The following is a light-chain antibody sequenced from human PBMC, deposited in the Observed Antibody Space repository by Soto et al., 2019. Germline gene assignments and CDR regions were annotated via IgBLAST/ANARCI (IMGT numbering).Light chain of an antibody. CDR1: QSVRRSH. V-gene: IGKV3-20*01. J-gene: IGKJ4*01. CDR3: QQYSSSPLT. CDR2: GAS. Sequence: EVMLTQSPGTLSLSPGDRARLSCRTSQSVRRSHVAWYQQKPGQAPRLLIYGASSRATGIPDRFSGSGSGTDFTLTISSLEPEDFAVYHCQQYSSSPLTFGGGTRVDIK.